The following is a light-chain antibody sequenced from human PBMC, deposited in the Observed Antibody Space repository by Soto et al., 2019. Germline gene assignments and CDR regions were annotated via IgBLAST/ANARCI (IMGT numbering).Light chain of an antibody. CDR3: SSYSSISTLV. CDR2: EVS. CDR1: NSDVGAYNY. Sequence: QSALTQPASVSGSPGQSITISCTGSNSDVGAYNYVSWYQQHPGKATKLMIHEVSDRTSGDSFRFSGSKSGNTASLTISGLQAEDEADYYCSSYSSISTLVFGPGTKLTVL. V-gene: IGLV2-14*01. J-gene: IGLJ1*01.